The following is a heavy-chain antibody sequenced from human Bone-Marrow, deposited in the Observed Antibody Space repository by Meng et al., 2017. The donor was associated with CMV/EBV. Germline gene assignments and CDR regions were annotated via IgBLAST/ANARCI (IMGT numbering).Heavy chain of an antibody. CDR2: IYYSGST. V-gene: IGHV4-39*07. CDR3: ARGDCSSTSCYPYYGMDV. CDR1: GGSISSSSYY. D-gene: IGHD2-2*01. J-gene: IGHJ6*02. Sequence: GSLRLSCTVSGGSISSSSYYWGWIRQPPGKGLEWIGSIYYSGSTYYNPSLKSRVTISVDTSKNQFSLKLSPVTAADTAVYYCARGDCSSTSCYPYYGMDVWGQGTTVTVSS.